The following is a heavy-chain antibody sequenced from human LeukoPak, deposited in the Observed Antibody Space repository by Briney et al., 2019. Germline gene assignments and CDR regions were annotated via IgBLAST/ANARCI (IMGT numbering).Heavy chain of an antibody. V-gene: IGHV3-23*01. J-gene: IGHJ3*02. CDR1: GFTFSSYA. CDR2: ISGSSGST. Sequence: GGSLRLSCAASGFTFSSYAMSWVRQAPGKGLEWVSAISGSSGSTYYADSVKGRFTISRDNSKNTLYLQMDSLRAEDTAVYYCAKDRRCSSTTCYDAFGIWGQGTMVTVSS. D-gene: IGHD2-2*01. CDR3: AKDRRCSSTTCYDAFGI.